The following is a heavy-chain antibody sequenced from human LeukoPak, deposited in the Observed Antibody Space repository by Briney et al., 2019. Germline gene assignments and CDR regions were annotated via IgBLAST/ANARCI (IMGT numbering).Heavy chain of an antibody. J-gene: IGHJ5*02. CDR3: ARDYSRRYSSSWYWFDP. CDR1: GYTFTSYG. Sequence: ASVEVSCKASGYTFTSYGISWVRQAPGQGLEWMGWISAYKGNTNYAQKLQGRVTMTTDTSTSTAYMELRSLRSDDTAVYYCARDYSRRYSSSWYWFDPWGQGTLVTVSS. D-gene: IGHD6-13*01. V-gene: IGHV1-18*01. CDR2: ISAYKGNT.